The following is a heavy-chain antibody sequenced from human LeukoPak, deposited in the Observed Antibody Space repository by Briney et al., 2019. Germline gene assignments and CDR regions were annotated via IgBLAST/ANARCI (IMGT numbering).Heavy chain of an antibody. V-gene: IGHV3-48*01. CDR2: ISSLSGTI. Sequence: GGSLRLSCAASGFTFSSYEMNWVRQAPGKGLEWVSYISSLSGTIYYADSVKGRFTISRDNAKNTLYLQINSLSAEDTAVYYCYVHHYYYYMDVWGKGTTVTVSS. CDR3: YVHHYYYYMDV. CDR1: GFTFSSYE. J-gene: IGHJ6*03. D-gene: IGHD3-16*01.